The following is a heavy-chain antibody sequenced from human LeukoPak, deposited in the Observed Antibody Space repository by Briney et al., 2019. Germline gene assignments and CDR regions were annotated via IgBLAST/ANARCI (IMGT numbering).Heavy chain of an antibody. J-gene: IGHJ4*02. Sequence: GGSLRLSCAASGFTVSSNYMSWVRQAPGKGLEWVSVIYSGGSTYYTDSVKGRFTISRDNSKNTLYLQMNSLRAEDTAVYYCARSPYGDYARYDFDYWGQGTLVTVSS. V-gene: IGHV3-66*01. CDR1: GFTVSSNY. CDR3: ARSPYGDYARYDFDY. D-gene: IGHD4-17*01. CDR2: IYSGGST.